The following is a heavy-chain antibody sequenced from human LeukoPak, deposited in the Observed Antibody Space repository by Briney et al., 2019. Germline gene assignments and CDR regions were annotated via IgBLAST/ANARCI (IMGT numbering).Heavy chain of an antibody. J-gene: IGHJ4*02. V-gene: IGHV3-7*01. CDR1: GFTFSSYE. Sequence: PGGSLRLSCAASGFTFSSYEMNWVRQAPGKGLEWVANIKQDGSEKYYVDSVKGRFTISRDNAKNSLYLQMNSLRAEDTAVYYCARDRTAMAPDYWGQGTLVTVSS. CDR2: IKQDGSEK. CDR3: ARDRTAMAPDY. D-gene: IGHD5-18*01.